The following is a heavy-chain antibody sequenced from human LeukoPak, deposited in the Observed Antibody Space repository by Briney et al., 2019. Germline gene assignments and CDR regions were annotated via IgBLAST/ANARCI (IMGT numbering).Heavy chain of an antibody. J-gene: IGHJ4*02. V-gene: IGHV4-39*01. CDR1: GGSISGGKDF. D-gene: IGHD6-13*01. Sequence: SETLSLTCAVSGGSISGGKDFWGWIRQSPGQGLEWIGSIYYTGSTYYNPSLKSRVTISVDTSKSEFYLMVHSVTAADTAMYYCASRGIPYSTSFFDSWGQGTLVTVAS. CDR2: IYYTGST. CDR3: ASRGIPYSTSFFDS.